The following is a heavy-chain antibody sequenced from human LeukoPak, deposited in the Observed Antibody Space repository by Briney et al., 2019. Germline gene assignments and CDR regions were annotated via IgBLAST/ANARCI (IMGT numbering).Heavy chain of an antibody. Sequence: PGGSLRLSCAASGFTFSSYAMSWVRQAPGKGLEWVSAISGSGGSTYYADSVKGRFTISRDNSKNTLYLQMNSLGAEDTAVYYCAKDTSSYGYAPFDHWGQGTLVTVSS. CDR1: GFTFSSYA. V-gene: IGHV3-23*01. CDR2: ISGSGGST. CDR3: AKDTSSYGYAPFDH. J-gene: IGHJ4*02. D-gene: IGHD5-18*01.